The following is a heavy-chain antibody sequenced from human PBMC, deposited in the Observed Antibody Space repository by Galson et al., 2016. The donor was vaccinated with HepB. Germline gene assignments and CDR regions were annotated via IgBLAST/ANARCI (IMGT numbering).Heavy chain of an antibody. V-gene: IGHV1-18*04. CDR3: ARSAAEVDFGFDV. CDR2: IAAYNGKT. D-gene: IGHD4/OR15-4a*01. Sequence: SVKVSCKASGYAFTTYIIAWVRQAPRQGLELMGWIAAYNGKTNYAQNLQDRVTMTIDPSTSTAYMVVRSLKSYDTAVYYCARSAAEVDFGFDVWGQGTMLTVSS. CDR1: GYAFTTYI. J-gene: IGHJ3*01.